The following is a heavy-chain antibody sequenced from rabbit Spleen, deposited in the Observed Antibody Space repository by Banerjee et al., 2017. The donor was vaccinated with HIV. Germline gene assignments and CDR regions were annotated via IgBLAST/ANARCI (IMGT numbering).Heavy chain of an antibody. CDR3: ARGGNRQSDGNNL. Sequence: QEQLEESGGGLVKPEGSLTLTCKASGVSLNDKDVMCWVRRAPGEGLEWIACINIVTGKSVSSSIAKFRFTMSTSSSTTVHLPIPRLAAADTSFYFCARGGNRQSDGNNLWGPGTLVTVS. D-gene: IGHD4-2*01. CDR2: INIVTGKS. V-gene: IGHV1S45*01. J-gene: IGHJ4*01. CDR1: GVSLNDKDV.